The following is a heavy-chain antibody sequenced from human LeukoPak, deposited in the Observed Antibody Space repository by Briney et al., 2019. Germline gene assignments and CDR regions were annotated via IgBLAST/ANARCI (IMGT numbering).Heavy chain of an antibody. CDR1: GYTFTGYY. CDR3: ARYCSGGSCGSLDAFDI. D-gene: IGHD2-15*01. Sequence: GASVKVSCKASGYTFTGYYMHWVRQAPGQGLEWMGWINPNSGGTNYAQKFQGRVTMTRDTSISTAYMELSRLRSDDTAVYYCARYCSGGSCGSLDAFDIWGQGTMVTVSS. J-gene: IGHJ3*02. CDR2: INPNSGGT. V-gene: IGHV1-2*02.